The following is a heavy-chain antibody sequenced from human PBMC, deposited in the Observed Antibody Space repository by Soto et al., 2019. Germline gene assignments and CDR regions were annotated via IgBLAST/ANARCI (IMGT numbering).Heavy chain of an antibody. CDR2: LSGSGGTT. CDR1: GFTFSSYA. CDR3: AKGVVPAATSLDFDY. D-gene: IGHD2-2*01. J-gene: IGHJ4*02. V-gene: IGHV3-23*01. Sequence: RRLSCAASGFTFSSYAVSWVRQAPGKGLEWVSALSGSGGTTYYTDSVKGRFTISRDNSKNTLYLQMNSLRAEDTAVYFCAKGVVPAATSLDFDYWGQRTMVTVSS.